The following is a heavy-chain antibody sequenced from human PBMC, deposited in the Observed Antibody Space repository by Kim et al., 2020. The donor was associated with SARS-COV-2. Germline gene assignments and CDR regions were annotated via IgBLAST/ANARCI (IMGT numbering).Heavy chain of an antibody. CDR2: LTPIDGAT. Sequence: ASVKVSCKASGYTFTNYKVHWVRQAPGQGLEWMGILTPIDGATTYAQKFQGRVTLTRDTSTSTVYMELSSLRSGDTAVYYCARDTTKWSFDYWGQGTLVTVSS. CDR1: GYTFTNYK. D-gene: IGHD1-26*01. V-gene: IGHV1-46*01. J-gene: IGHJ4*02. CDR3: ARDTTKWSFDY.